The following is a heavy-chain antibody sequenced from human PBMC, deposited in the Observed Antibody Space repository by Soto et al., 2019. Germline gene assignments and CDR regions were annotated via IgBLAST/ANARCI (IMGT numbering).Heavy chain of an antibody. V-gene: IGHV5-51*01. CDR1: GYSFTSYW. D-gene: IGHD5-18*01. CDR3: ARPAFRRYDGFDI. Sequence: PGESLKISCKGSGYSFTSYWIGWVRQMPGKGLEWMGIIYPGDSDTRYSPSFQGQVTISADKSISTAYLQWSSLKASDTAMYYCARPAFRRYDGFDIWGQGTMVTVSS. CDR2: IYPGDSDT. J-gene: IGHJ3*02.